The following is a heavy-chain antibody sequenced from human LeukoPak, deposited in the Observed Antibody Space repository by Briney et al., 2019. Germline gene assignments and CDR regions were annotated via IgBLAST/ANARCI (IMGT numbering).Heavy chain of an antibody. J-gene: IGHJ6*02. V-gene: IGHV3-48*03. CDR1: GFTFSSYE. CDR2: IGGIGSIM. Sequence: GGSLRLSCAASGFTFSSYEIHWVRQAPGKGLEWVSKIGGIGSIMYAGSVKGRFTISTDSAKSSVYLQMNSLRAEDTAVYYCARRLPYYGMDVWGQGTTVTVSS. CDR3: ARRLPYYGMDV.